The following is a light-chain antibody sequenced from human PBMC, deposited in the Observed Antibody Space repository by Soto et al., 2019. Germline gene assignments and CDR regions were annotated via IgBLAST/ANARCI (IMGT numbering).Light chain of an antibody. Sequence: EIVLTQSPATLSLSPGERATLSCRASQSVSSSLVWYQQKPGQAPRLLIYDASNRATGIPARFSGSGSGTDFTLTISSLEPENLAVYYCQQRTNWPPRAFGPGTKVDIK. CDR3: QQRTNWPPRA. J-gene: IGKJ3*01. V-gene: IGKV3-11*01. CDR2: DAS. CDR1: QSVSSS.